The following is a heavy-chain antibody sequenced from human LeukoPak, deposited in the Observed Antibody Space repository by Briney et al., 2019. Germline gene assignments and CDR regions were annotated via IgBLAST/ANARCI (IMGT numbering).Heavy chain of an antibody. CDR1: GDSISSDY. CDR3: ARGRHFSGSITGLSFYFDF. Sequence: PSETLSLTCTVSGDSISSDYWSWIRQPPGEGLEWIGQIYYNGTANYNPSLKSRVTISLDTSKNQFSLKLTSFNAADTSVYFCARGRHFSGSITGLSFYFDFWGQGTLVTVSS. D-gene: IGHD1-20*01. CDR2: IYYNGTA. V-gene: IGHV4-59*01. J-gene: IGHJ4*02.